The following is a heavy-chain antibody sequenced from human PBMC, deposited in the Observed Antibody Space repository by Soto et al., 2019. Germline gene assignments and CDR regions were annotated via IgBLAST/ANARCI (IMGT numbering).Heavy chain of an antibody. CDR2: IDIGNGYT. D-gene: IGHD2-2*01. Sequence: ASVKVSCKASGYTFRNYAMHWVRQAPGQRLEWMGWIDIGNGYTKYSQRFQGRIAITWDTSATTAYMELSSLRSEDTTVYYCARGGTTLYFDSWGQGTSVTVS. J-gene: IGHJ4*02. CDR3: ARGGTTLYFDS. CDR1: GYTFRNYA. V-gene: IGHV1-3*04.